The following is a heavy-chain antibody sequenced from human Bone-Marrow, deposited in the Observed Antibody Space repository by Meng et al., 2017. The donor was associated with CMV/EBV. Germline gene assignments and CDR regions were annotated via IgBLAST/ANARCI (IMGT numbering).Heavy chain of an antibody. D-gene: IGHD2-2*01. Sequence: SVKVSCKASGGTFSSYAISWVRQAPGQGLEWMGGIIPILGIASYAQKFQGRVTMTRDTSTSTVYMELSSLRSEDTAVYYCARDRYCSSTSCPHGMDVWGQGTTVTVSS. J-gene: IGHJ6*02. CDR2: IIPILGIA. CDR3: ARDRYCSSTSCPHGMDV. CDR1: GGTFSSYA. V-gene: IGHV1-69*10.